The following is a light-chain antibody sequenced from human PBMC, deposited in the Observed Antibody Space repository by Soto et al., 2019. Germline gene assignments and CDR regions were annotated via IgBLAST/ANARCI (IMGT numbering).Light chain of an antibody. Sequence: DIVMTQSPESLAVSLGERATINCKSSQSVLYNSNNKNSLGWYQQKPGQPPKLLIYWASTRESGVPDRFSGRGSGTDFTLTISSLQSEDVAVYYCQQYYSTPFTFGPGTKVDIK. J-gene: IGKJ3*01. V-gene: IGKV4-1*01. CDR3: QQYYSTPFT. CDR2: WAS. CDR1: QSVLYNSNNKNS.